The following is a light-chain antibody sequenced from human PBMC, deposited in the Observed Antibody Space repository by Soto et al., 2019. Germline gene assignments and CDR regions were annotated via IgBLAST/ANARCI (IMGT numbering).Light chain of an antibody. V-gene: IGKV4-1*01. J-gene: IGKJ4*01. Sequence: DIVMTQSPDSVAVSLGERATINCKSSQSVLNSYNNKNYLTWYQQKPGQPPKMLIYWASTRESGVPDRFSGSGSATDFTLTITSLQAEDVAVYYCQQYYNTPLTFGGGTQVEI. CDR2: WAS. CDR3: QQYYNTPLT. CDR1: QSVLNSYNNKNY.